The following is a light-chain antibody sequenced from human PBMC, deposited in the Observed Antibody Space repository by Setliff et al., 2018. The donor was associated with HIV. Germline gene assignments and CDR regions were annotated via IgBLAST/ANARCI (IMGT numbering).Light chain of an antibody. CDR3: QVWDSRSDHFV. V-gene: IGLV3-21*03. J-gene: IGLJ1*01. CDR1: NIGSKT. CDR2: DDG. Sequence: SYELTQPVSVSVATGKTARITCGGNNIGSKTVHWYQQKPGQAPVLVIYDDGERPSGIPERFSGSNSGTTATLTISRVEAGDEADYYCQVWDSRSDHFVFGTGTKV.